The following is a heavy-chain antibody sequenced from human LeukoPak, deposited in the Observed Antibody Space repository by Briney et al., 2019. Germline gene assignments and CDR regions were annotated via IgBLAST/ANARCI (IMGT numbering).Heavy chain of an antibody. V-gene: IGHV3-7*03. CDR1: GFTFSSNW. CDR2: IKQDGSEK. Sequence: GGSLRLSCAASGFTFSSNWMNWVRQAPGKGLEWVANIKQDGSEKNYVDSVKGRFTISRDNAKNSLYLQMNSLRAEDTAVYYCARAPSAADYWGQGTLVTVSS. CDR3: ARAPSAADY. D-gene: IGHD6-25*01. J-gene: IGHJ4*02.